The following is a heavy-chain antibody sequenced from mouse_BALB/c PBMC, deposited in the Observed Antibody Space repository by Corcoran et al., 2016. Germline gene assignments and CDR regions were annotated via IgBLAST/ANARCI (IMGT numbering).Heavy chain of an antibody. D-gene: IGHD2-3*01. CDR2: INPDSSTI. Sequence: EVKLLESGGGPGQPVGSLKLSCAASGFGFSRYWLSWVRQAPGKGLEWIGEINPDSSTINYTPSLKDKFIISRDNAKNTLYLQMSKVRSEDTALYYCARWLLRAMDYWGQGTSVTVSS. J-gene: IGHJ4*01. CDR1: GFGFSRYW. CDR3: ARWLLRAMDY. V-gene: IGHV4-1*02.